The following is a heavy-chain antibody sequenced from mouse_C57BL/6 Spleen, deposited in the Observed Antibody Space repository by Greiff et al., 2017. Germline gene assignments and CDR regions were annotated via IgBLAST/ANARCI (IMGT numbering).Heavy chain of an antibody. CDR3: ARTYEGDY. D-gene: IGHD5-1*01. CDR2: INPNNGGT. V-gene: IGHV1-26*01. J-gene: IGHJ4*01. CDR1: GYTFTDYY. Sequence: VQLQQSGPELVKPGASVKISCKASGYTFTDYYMNWVKQSHGKSLEWIGDINPNNGGTSYNQKFKGKATLTVDKSSSTAYMELRSLTSEDSAVYYCARTYEGDYWGQGTSVTVSS.